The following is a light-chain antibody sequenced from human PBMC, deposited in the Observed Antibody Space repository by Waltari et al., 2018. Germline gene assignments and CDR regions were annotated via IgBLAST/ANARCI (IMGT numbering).Light chain of an antibody. CDR3: NSRDSSAKGV. CDR2: GKN. V-gene: IGLV3-19*01. CDR1: SLRSNY. Sequence: SSKLTQDPAVSVALGQTVRITCQGDSLRSNYATWYQQKPGQAPILVIYGKNNRPSGIPDRFSGSSSGNTASLTITGAQAEDEADYYCNSRDSSAKGVFGGGTKLTVL. J-gene: IGLJ3*02.